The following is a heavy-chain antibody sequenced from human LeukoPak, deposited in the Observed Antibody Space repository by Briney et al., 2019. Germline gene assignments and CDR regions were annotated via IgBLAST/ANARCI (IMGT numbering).Heavy chain of an antibody. CDR1: GGSISNSY. CDR2: VHDSGRT. CDR3: AKSQVLAEDVLNV. V-gene: IGHV4-59*01. Sequence: PSETLSLTCTVSGGSISNSYWTWIRQSPGTGLEYIAYVHDSGRTNYNPSLQSRATISIDTTKNQISLKLTSVTTADTAVYYCAKSQVLAEDVLNVWGQGTMVTVSS. J-gene: IGHJ3*01.